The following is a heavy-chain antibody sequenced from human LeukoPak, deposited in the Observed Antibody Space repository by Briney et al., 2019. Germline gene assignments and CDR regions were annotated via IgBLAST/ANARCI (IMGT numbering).Heavy chain of an antibody. D-gene: IGHD6-6*01. V-gene: IGHV4-30-4*08. Sequence: SGTLSLTCTVSGGSISSGDYYWSWIRQPPGKGLEWIGCIYYSGSTYYNPSLKSRVTISVDTSKNQFSLKLSSVTAADTAVYYCARAQCRSSLYYFDYWGQGTLVTVSS. CDR3: ARAQCRSSLYYFDY. CDR2: IYYSGST. J-gene: IGHJ4*02. CDR1: GGSISSGDYY.